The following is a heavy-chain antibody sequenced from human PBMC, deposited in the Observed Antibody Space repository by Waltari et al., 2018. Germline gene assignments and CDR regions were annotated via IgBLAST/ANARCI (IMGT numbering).Heavy chain of an antibody. CDR2: VDTEDGET. D-gene: IGHD3-16*01. V-gene: IGHV1-69-2*01. Sequence: EVQLVQSGAEVKKPGATVKISCKASGYTFTDYYMHWVQQAPGKGLEWMGRVDTEDGETRYAEKFQGRVTITADTSTDTAYMELSSLRSEDTAVYYCAIGGVRDGYQINIFDYWGQGTLVTVSS. CDR1: GYTFTDYY. J-gene: IGHJ4*02. CDR3: AIGGVRDGYQINIFDY.